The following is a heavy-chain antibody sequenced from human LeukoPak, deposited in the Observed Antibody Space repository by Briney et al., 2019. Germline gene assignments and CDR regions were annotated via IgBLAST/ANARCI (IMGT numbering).Heavy chain of an antibody. V-gene: IGHV3-23*01. CDR3: AKGLPYCSGGSCFGFDY. D-gene: IGHD2-15*01. Sequence: PGGSLRLSCAASGFTFSSYAMSWVRQAPGKGLEWVSAISGSGGSTYYADSVKGRFTISRGNSKNTLYLQMNSLRAEDTAVYYCAKGLPYCSGGSCFGFDYWGQGTLVTVSS. CDR1: GFTFSSYA. CDR2: ISGSGGST. J-gene: IGHJ4*02.